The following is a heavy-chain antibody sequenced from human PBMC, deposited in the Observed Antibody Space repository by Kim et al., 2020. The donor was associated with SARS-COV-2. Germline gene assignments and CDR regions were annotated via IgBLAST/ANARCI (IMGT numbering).Heavy chain of an antibody. CDR3: ARGGGYSYGRQYFDY. Sequence: SETLSLTCTVSGGSMNYYYWSWIRQSPGKGLEWIGYVFYSGSINYNPSLRSRVVLSLDLSKNQFSLNVNSVTAADTAVYFCARGGGYSYGRQYFDYWGQGVQVTVSS. CDR1: GGSMNYYY. D-gene: IGHD5-18*01. J-gene: IGHJ4*02. CDR2: VFYSGSI. V-gene: IGHV4-59*01.